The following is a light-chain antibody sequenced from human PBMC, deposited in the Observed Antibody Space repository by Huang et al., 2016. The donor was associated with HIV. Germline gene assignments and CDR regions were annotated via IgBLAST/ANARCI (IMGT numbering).Light chain of an antibody. CDR3: QQLNSYPLT. V-gene: IGKV1-9*01. CDR2: ATS. CDR1: QDITNY. Sequence: IQLTQSPSSLSVSVGDRVTITCRASQDITNYLAWYQQKPGKAPELLIFATSTLQSGVPSRFGGRGSGAYCTLCIASLQPEDSATYYCQQLNSYPLTFGGGTKVQI. J-gene: IGKJ4*01.